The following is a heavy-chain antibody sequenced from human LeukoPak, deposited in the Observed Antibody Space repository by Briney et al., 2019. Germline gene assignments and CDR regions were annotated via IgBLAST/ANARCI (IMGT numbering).Heavy chain of an antibody. J-gene: IGHJ4*02. CDR3: ARTLFFDY. Sequence: SETLSLTCTVSGGSITGYYWSWIRQPPGKGLEWIGYVFYSGTTLYNPSVKSRVTMSVDTSKNQFSLKLSSVTAADTAVYYCARTLFFDYWGQGTLVTVSS. V-gene: IGHV4-59*12. CDR2: VFYSGTT. CDR1: GGSITGYY.